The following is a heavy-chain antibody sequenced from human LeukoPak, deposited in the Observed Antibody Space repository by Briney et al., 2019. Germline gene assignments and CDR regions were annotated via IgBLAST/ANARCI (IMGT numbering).Heavy chain of an antibody. CDR1: GGSISHYY. V-gene: IGHV4-59*01. Sequence: SETLSRTCTVSGGSISHYYWSWIRQPPGKGLEWIGYIYYSGSTNYNPSLKSRVTISLDTSKNQFSLKLSSVTAADTAVYYCARGLYYYDSSVGYWGQGTLVTVSS. J-gene: IGHJ4*02. CDR2: IYYSGST. CDR3: ARGLYYYDSSVGY. D-gene: IGHD3-22*01.